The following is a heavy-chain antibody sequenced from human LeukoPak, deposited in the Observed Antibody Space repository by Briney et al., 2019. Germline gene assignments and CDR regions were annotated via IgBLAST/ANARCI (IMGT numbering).Heavy chain of an antibody. D-gene: IGHD2-2*01. CDR1: GGSFSGYY. V-gene: IGHV4-34*01. J-gene: IGHJ5*02. CDR2: INHSGST. CDR3: ASAMVVPAAIIRSWFDP. Sequence: SETLSLTCAVYGGSFSGYYWSWIRQPPGKGLEWIEEINHSGSTNYNPSLKSRVTISVDTSKNQFSLKLSSVTAADTAVYYCASAMVVPAAIIRSWFDPWGQGTLVTVSS.